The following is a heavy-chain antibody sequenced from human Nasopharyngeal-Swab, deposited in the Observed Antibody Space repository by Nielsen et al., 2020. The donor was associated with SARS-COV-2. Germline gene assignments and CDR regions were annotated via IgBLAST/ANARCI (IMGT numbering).Heavy chain of an antibody. D-gene: IGHD6-13*01. CDR1: GGSISSSNW. J-gene: IGHJ4*02. CDR2: IYHSGST. V-gene: IGHV4-4*02. Sequence: SETLSLTCAVPGGSISSSNWWSWVRQPPGKGLEWIGEIYHSGSTNYNPSLKSRVTISVDKSKNQFSLKLSSVTAADTAVYYCARRPGIAAAGTGNFDYWGQGTLVTASS. CDR3: ARRPGIAAAGTGNFDY.